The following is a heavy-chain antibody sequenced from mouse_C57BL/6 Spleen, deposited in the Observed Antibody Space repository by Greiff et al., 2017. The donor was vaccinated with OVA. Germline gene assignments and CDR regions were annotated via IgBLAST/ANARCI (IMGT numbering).Heavy chain of an antibody. V-gene: IGHV5-17*01. CDR2: ISSGSSTI. Sequence: EVKLMESGGGLVKPGGSLKLSCAASGFTFSDYGMHWVRQAPEKGLEWVAYISSGSSTIYYADTLKGRFTISRDNAKNTLFLQMTSLRSEDTAMYYCARRWDYFDDWGQGTTLTVSS. CDR1: GFTFSDYG. J-gene: IGHJ2*01. D-gene: IGHD1-1*02. CDR3: ARRWDYFDD.